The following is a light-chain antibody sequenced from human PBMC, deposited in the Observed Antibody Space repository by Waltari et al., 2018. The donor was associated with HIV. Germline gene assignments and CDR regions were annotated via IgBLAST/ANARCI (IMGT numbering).Light chain of an antibody. V-gene: IGLV1-40*01. Sequence: QSVLTQPPSVSGAPGPRVAISCPGTSSNIGAGYHVHWYQHLPGTAPKLLIYGNTVRPSGVPDRFSGSKSGTSASLAITGLQADDEADYYCQSYDTTLSGWVFGGGTKLTVL. J-gene: IGLJ3*02. CDR2: GNT. CDR3: QSYDTTLSGWV. CDR1: SSNIGAGYH.